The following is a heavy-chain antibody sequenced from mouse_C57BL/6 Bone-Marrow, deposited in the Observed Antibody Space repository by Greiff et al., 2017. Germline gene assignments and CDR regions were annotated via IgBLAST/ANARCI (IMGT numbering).Heavy chain of an antibody. CDR2: IDPSDSYT. Sequence: QVQLQQPGAELVMPGASVKLSCKASGYTFTSYWMHWVKQRPGQGLEWIGEIDPSDSYTNYNQKFKGKSTLTVDKSSSTAYMQLSSLTSEDSAVYYCARSGYSNDGYYYAMDYWGQGTSVTVSS. J-gene: IGHJ4*01. D-gene: IGHD2-12*01. CDR1: GYTFTSYW. V-gene: IGHV1-69*01. CDR3: ARSGYSNDGYYYAMDY.